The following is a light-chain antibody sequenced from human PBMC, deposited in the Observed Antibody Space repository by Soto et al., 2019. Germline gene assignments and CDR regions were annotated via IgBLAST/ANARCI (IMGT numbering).Light chain of an antibody. CDR2: EVI. V-gene: IGLV2-14*01. Sequence: QSVLTQPASVSGSPGQSITISCIGTSGDVGGYDYVSWYQQNPGKAPKLIIYEVINRPSGVSSRFSGSKSGNTASLTISGLQAEDEADYYCSSYTSDSTHVFGSGTKLTVL. J-gene: IGLJ1*01. CDR3: SSYTSDSTHV. CDR1: SGDVGGYDY.